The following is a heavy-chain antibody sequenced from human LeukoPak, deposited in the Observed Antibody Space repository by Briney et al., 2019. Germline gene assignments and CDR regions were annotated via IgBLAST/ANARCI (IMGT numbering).Heavy chain of an antibody. CDR3: ASDQVSGVFDY. CDR2: ISPDGSYT. Sequence: PGGSLRLSCAGPGFVFSDFYINWIRHSPGEGLEWLAYISPDGSYTTYGDSVKGRFVISRDNAKNSVSLQMNSLRVEDTAVYFCASDQVSGVFDYWGQGARVSVS. CDR1: GFVFSDFY. V-gene: IGHV3-11*05. J-gene: IGHJ4*02. D-gene: IGHD5/OR15-5a*01.